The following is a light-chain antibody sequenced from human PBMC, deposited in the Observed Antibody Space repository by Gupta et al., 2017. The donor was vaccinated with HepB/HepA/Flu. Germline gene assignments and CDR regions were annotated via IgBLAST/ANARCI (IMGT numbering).Light chain of an antibody. CDR3: QQSYSAPFT. Sequence: DIQLTQSPSSLSASVSDRVTITCRASQYINNHVNWYQQQPGKAPKLLIYVASNLRSGVPSRFSGSGSGTLFTLTISSLHPEDVATYYCQQSYSAPFTFGGGTKVEIK. J-gene: IGKJ4*01. V-gene: IGKV1-39*01. CDR2: VAS. CDR1: QYINNH.